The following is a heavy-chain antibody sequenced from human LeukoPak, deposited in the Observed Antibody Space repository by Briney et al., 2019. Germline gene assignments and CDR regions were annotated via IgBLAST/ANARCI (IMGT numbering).Heavy chain of an antibody. J-gene: IGHJ3*02. Sequence: GGSLRLSCAASGFTFSSYSMNWVRQAPGKGLEWVSSISSSSSYIYYADSVKGRFTISRDNAKNSLYLQMNSLRAEDTAVYYYANNPKLLADAFDIWGQGTMVTVSS. CDR1: GFTFSSYS. CDR2: ISSSSSYI. D-gene: IGHD2-15*01. V-gene: IGHV3-21*04. CDR3: ANNPKLLADAFDI.